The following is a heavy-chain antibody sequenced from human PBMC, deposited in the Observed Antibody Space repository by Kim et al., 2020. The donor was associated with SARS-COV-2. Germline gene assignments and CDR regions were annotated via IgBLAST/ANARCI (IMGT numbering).Heavy chain of an antibody. D-gene: IGHD2-15*01. V-gene: IGHV1-8*01. Sequence: ASVKVSCKASGYTFTSYDINWVRQATGQGLEWMGWMNPNSGNTGYAQKFQGRVTMTRNTSISTAYMELSSLRSEDTAVYYCARESGCSGGSCYASGWFDPWGQGTLVTVSS. CDR1: GYTFTSYD. CDR2: MNPNSGNT. CDR3: ARESGCSGGSCYASGWFDP. J-gene: IGHJ5*02.